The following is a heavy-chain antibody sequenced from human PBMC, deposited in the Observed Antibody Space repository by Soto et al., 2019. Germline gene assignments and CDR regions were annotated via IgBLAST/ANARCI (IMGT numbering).Heavy chain of an antibody. CDR3: ARASGYYDTGGFYGSRYNYGMDV. J-gene: IGHJ6*02. CDR1: GFIFGTHS. D-gene: IGHD3-22*01. V-gene: IGHV3-48*02. CDR2: ISDSSRTI. Sequence: GGSLRLSCAASGFIFGTHSINWVRQAPGKGLEWVSYISDSSRTIYYADSVKGRLTISRDNAKNSLYLHMNSLRDEDTAVYYCARASGYYDTGGFYGSRYNYGMDVWGQGTTVTVSS.